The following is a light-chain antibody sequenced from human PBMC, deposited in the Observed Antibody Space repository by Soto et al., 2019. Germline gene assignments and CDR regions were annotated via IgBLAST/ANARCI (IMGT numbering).Light chain of an antibody. CDR2: SSS. CDR1: QSVSSN. V-gene: IGKV3-11*01. J-gene: IGKJ4*01. CDR3: QHRHNWPLT. Sequence: EIVLTQSPATLSLSPGERATLSCRASQSVSSNLAWYQQRPGQSPRLLIYSSSNRATGIPARFSGSGSGTDFTLTISSLEPEDFAVYYCQHRHNWPLTFGGGTKVDIK.